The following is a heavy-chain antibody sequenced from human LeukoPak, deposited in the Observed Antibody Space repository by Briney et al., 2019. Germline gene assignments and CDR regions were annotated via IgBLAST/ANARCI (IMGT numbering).Heavy chain of an antibody. D-gene: IGHD3-10*01. CDR2: IYSGGST. CDR1: GFTVSSNY. CDR3: ARGGLWFGELDYYFDY. V-gene: IGHV3-53*01. Sequence: GGSLRLSCAASGFTVSSNYTSWVRQAPGKGLEWVSVIYSGGSTYYADSVKGRFTISRDNSKNTLYLQMNSLRAEDTAVYYCARGGLWFGELDYYFDYWGQGTLVTVSS. J-gene: IGHJ4*02.